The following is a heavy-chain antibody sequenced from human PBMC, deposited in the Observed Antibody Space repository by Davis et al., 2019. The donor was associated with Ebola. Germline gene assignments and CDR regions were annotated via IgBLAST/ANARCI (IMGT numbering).Heavy chain of an antibody. J-gene: IGHJ4*02. D-gene: IGHD3-3*01. V-gene: IGHV5-51*01. Sequence: GASLKISCKGSGYSFTSYWIGWVRQMPGKGLEWMGIIYPGDSDTRYSPSFQGQVTISADKSISTAYLQWSSLKASDTAMYYCARQITIFGVVILDYWGQGTLATVSS. CDR1: GYSFTSYW. CDR2: IYPGDSDT. CDR3: ARQITIFGVVILDY.